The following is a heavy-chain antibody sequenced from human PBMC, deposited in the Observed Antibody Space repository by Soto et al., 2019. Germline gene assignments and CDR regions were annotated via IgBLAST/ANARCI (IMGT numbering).Heavy chain of an antibody. J-gene: IGHJ4*02. CDR2: IYYSGSS. CDR1: GGSISCHY. V-gene: IGHV4-59*11. D-gene: IGHD3-22*01. Sequence: SETLSLTCTVSGGSISCHYWSWIRQPPGKGLEWIGYIYYSGSSNYNPSLKSRVTISLDSSKNQFSLNLSSVTAADTAVYYCARTISGYYFDYWGQGTLVTVSS. CDR3: ARTISGYYFDY.